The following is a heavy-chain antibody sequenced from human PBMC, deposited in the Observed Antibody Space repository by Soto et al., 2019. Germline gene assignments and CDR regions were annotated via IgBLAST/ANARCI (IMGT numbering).Heavy chain of an antibody. D-gene: IGHD6-13*01. V-gene: IGHV3-21*01. CDR3: ARALGIAAAGTGY. J-gene: IGHJ4*02. CDR1: GFTFRRYS. Sequence: EVQLVESGGGLVKPGGSLRLSCAAYGFTFRRYSMNWVRQAPGQGLEWVSSISSSSSYIYYADSVKGRFTISRDNAKNSLYRQRNSLRAEDTAVYYCARALGIAAAGTGYWGQGTLVTVSS. CDR2: ISSSSSYI.